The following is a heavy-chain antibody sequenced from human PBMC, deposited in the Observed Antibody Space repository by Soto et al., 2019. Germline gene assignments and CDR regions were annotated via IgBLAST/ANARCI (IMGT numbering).Heavy chain of an antibody. CDR3: AKQGDYDFWSGSNNCFDP. CDR2: ISGSGGST. CDR1: GFTFSSYA. Sequence: GGSLRLSCAASGFTFSSYAMSWVRQAPGKGLEWVSAISGSGGSTYYADSVKGRFTISRDNSKNTLYLQMNSLRAEDTAVYYCAKQGDYDFWSGSNNCFDPWGQGTLVTVSS. V-gene: IGHV3-23*01. J-gene: IGHJ5*02. D-gene: IGHD3-3*01.